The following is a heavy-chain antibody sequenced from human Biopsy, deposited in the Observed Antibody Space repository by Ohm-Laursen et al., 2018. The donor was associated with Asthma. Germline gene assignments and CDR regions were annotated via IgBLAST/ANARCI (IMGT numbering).Heavy chain of an antibody. J-gene: IGHJ4*02. D-gene: IGHD2-2*01. V-gene: IGHV1-69*15. CDR1: GGTFSSNS. CDR2: IIPIFGPT. Sequence: SSVKVSCNASGGTFSSNSINWVRQAPGQGLEWMGRIIPIFGPTNYAQKFQGRVTISVDDSTSTAYMELSSLSSEDTALYYCARGPEYVRSSGALDYWGQGTLVTVSS. CDR3: ARGPEYVRSSGALDY.